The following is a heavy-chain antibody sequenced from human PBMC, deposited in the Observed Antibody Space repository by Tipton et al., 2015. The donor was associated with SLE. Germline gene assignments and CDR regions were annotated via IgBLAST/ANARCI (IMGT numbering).Heavy chain of an antibody. CDR2: IYYSGST. V-gene: IGHV4-39*07. Sequence: LRLSCTVSGGSISSSSYYWGWIRQPPGKGLEWIGSIYYSGSTYYNPSPRSRVTISVDTSKNQFSLKLSSVTAADTAVYYCARDEYSSGWYAYWGQGTLVPVS. D-gene: IGHD6-19*01. CDR1: GGSISSSSYY. CDR3: ARDEYSSGWYAY. J-gene: IGHJ4*02.